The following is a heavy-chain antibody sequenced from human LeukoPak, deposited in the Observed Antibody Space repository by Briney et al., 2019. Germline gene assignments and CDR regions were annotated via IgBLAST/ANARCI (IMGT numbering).Heavy chain of an antibody. CDR1: GFTVSTNN. V-gene: IGHV3-66*01. J-gene: IGHJ4*02. D-gene: IGHD4-17*01. CDR2: IYTGGST. CDR3: TFSTVTTVGDY. Sequence: GGSLRLSCAASGFTVSTNNMNWVRQAPGKGLEWVSVIYTGGSTYYADSVKGRFTISRDNAKNSLYLQMNSLRAEDTAVYYCTFSTVTTVGDYWGQGTLVTVSS.